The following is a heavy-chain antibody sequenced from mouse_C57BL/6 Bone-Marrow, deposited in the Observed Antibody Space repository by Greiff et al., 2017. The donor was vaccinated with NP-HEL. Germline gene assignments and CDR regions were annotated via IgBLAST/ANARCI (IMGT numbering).Heavy chain of an antibody. J-gene: IGHJ4*01. CDR1: GFTFTDYY. D-gene: IGHD4-1*02. CDR2: IRNKANGYTT. V-gene: IGHV7-3*01. Sequence: DVKLVESGGGLVQPGGSLSLSCAASGFTFTDYYMSWVRQPPGKALEWLGFIRNKANGYTTEYSASVKGRFTISRDNSQSILYLQMNALRAEDSATYYCARSSTDYYAMDYWGQGTSVTVSS. CDR3: ARSSTDYYAMDY.